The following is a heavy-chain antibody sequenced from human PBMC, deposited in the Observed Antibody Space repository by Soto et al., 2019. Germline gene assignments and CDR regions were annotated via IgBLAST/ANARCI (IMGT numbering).Heavy chain of an antibody. D-gene: IGHD2-15*01. V-gene: IGHV3-48*01. Sequence: GGSLRLSCAASGFTFSSYAMNWVRQAPGKGLEWISHITSSSVNIYYADSVEGRFTISRDNAQNSLYLQMNNLRAEDTAVYYCASPLYCRGAGCRVYWGQGTQVTVSA. CDR3: ASPLYCRGAGCRVY. CDR1: GFTFSSYA. CDR2: ITSSSVNI. J-gene: IGHJ4*02.